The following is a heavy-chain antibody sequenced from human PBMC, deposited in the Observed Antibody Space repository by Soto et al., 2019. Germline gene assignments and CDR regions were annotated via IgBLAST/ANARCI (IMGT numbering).Heavy chain of an antibody. D-gene: IGHD3-10*01. Sequence: PGGSLRLSCTSSGFTFSDYAMTLVLHAPGEGLEWVSTISGGSSGTDYGDSGKGRFPIPRDKAKKTLFLQLNRLSAGDTATYYCAKVLSKNYYYPFDFWGQGTQVTVSS. CDR3: AKVLSKNYYYPFDF. CDR1: GFTFSDYA. CDR2: ISGGSSGT. V-gene: IGHV3-23*01. J-gene: IGHJ4*02.